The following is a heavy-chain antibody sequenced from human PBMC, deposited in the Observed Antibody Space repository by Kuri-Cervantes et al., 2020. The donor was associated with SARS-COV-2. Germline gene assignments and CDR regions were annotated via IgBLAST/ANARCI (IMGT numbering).Heavy chain of an antibody. CDR1: GFTFSSYG. Sequence: GGSLRLSCAASGFTFSSYGMHWVRQAPGKGLEWVAVIWYDGSNKYYADSVKGRFTISRDNSKNTVSLELSSLRAEDTAVYYCARGPRGAGFDYWGQGTLVTVSS. CDR3: ARGPRGAGFDY. V-gene: IGHV3-33*01. J-gene: IGHJ4*02. CDR2: IWYDGSNK. D-gene: IGHD3-10*01.